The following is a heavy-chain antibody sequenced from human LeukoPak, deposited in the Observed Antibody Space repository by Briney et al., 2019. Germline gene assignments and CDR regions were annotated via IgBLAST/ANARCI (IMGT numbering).Heavy chain of an antibody. J-gene: IGHJ6*03. CDR1: GYTFTSYD. D-gene: IGHD2-15*01. CDR2: MNPNSGNT. CDR3: AREHCSGGSCSPAEYYYYYMDV. V-gene: IGHV1-8*03. Sequence: ASVKVSCKASGYTFTSYDINWVRQATGQGLEWMGWMNPNSGNTGYAQKFQGRVTITRNTSISTAYMELRSLRSDDTAVYYCAREHCSGGSCSPAEYYYYYMDVWGKGTTVTVSS.